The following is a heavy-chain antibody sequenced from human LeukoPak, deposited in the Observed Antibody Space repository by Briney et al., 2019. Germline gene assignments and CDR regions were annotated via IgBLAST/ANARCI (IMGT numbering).Heavy chain of an antibody. Sequence: GASVKVSCKASGYTFTSYDINWVRQVTGQGLEWMGWMSPNSGHTGYAQKFRGRVTMTRSTSMSTAYMELSSLKSEDTAVYFCARGPPNWGYDYWGQGTLVTVSS. CDR1: GYTFTSYD. D-gene: IGHD7-27*01. J-gene: IGHJ4*02. V-gene: IGHV1-8*01. CDR2: MSPNSGHT. CDR3: ARGPPNWGYDY.